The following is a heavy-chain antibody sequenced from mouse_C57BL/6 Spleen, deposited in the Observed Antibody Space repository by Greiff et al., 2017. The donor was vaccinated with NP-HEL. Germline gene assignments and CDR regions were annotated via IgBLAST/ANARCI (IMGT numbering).Heavy chain of an antibody. CDR1: GYTFTSYW. D-gene: IGHD4-1*01. CDR3: ASSGTGHGLVY. V-gene: IGHV1-64*01. J-gene: IGHJ2*01. Sequence: QVQLQQPGAELVKPGASVKLSCKASGYTFTSYWMHWVKQRPGQGLEWIGMIHPNSGSTNYNEKFKSKATLTVDKSSSTAYMQLSSLTSEDSAVYYCASSGTGHGLVYWSQGTTLTVAS. CDR2: IHPNSGST.